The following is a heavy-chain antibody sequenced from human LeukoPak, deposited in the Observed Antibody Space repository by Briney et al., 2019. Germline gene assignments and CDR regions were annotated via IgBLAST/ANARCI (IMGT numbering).Heavy chain of an antibody. CDR2: IRYDGSNK. Sequence: SGGSLRLSCAASGFTFSSYGMHWVRQAPGKGLEWVAFIRYDGSNKYYADSVKGRFTISRDNSKNTMYLQMNNLRAEDTAIYYCAKVPFDYWGQGSLVTVSS. CDR3: AKVPFDY. V-gene: IGHV3-30*02. J-gene: IGHJ4*02. CDR1: GFTFSSYG.